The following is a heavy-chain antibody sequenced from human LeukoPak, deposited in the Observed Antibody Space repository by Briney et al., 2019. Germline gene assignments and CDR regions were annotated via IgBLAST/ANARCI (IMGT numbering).Heavy chain of an antibody. V-gene: IGHV3-30*18. Sequence: GGSLRLSCAASGFTFSSYGMHWVRQAPGKGLEWVAVISYDGSNKYYADSVKGRFTISRDNSKNTLYLQMNSLRAEDTAVYYCAKNYYGDYVSRAFDIWGQGTMVTVSS. CDR1: GFTFSSYG. CDR3: AKNYYGDYVSRAFDI. CDR2: ISYDGSNK. J-gene: IGHJ3*02. D-gene: IGHD4-17*01.